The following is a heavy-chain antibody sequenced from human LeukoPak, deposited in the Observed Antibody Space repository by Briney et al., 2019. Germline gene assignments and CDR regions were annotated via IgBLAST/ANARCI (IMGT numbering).Heavy chain of an antibody. CDR3: ARVPGYSGYFYGMDV. Sequence: GGSLRLSCAASGFTFSSDWRTGVGQAPGKGLGGVSRLNRDGNSKAYADSVKGRFTISRDNAKNTLFLQMNSLRAEDTAVYYCARVPGYSGYFYGMDVWGQGTTVTVSS. V-gene: IGHV3-74*01. CDR1: GFTFSSDW. CDR2: LNRDGNSK. J-gene: IGHJ6*02. D-gene: IGHD5-12*01.